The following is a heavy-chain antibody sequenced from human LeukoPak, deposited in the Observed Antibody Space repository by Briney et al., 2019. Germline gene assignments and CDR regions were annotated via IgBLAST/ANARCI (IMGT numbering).Heavy chain of an antibody. D-gene: IGHD2-15*01. V-gene: IGHV3-11*01. CDR3: ARGWQLLAVPLDY. CDR2: VSSSGSTI. J-gene: IGHJ4*02. Sequence: GGSLRLSCAASGFTFSDYYVSWIRQAPGKGLEWVSYVSSSGSTIYYADSVKGRFTISRDNAKDSLYLQMNSLRAEDTAVYYCARGWQLLAVPLDYWGQGTLVTVSS. CDR1: GFTFSDYY.